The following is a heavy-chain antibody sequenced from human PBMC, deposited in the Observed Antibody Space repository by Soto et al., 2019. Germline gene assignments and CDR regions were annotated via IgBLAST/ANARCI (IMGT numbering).Heavy chain of an antibody. V-gene: IGHV3-30*18. CDR1: GFTFSSYG. CDR2: ISYDGSNK. CDR3: AKVVGDGNDYHAL. Sequence: GGSLRLSCAASGFTFSSYGMHWVRQAPGKGLEWVAVISYDGSNKYYADSVKGRFTISRDNSKNTLYLQMDSLGAEDTAIYYCAKVVGDGNDYHALWGQGTPVTVSS. D-gene: IGHD3-16*01. J-gene: IGHJ4*02.